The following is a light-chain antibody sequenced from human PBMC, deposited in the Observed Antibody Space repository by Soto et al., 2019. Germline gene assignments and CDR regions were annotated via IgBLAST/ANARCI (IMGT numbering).Light chain of an antibody. J-gene: IGKJ1*01. CDR3: MQDYTFPST. CDR1: QSIRND. Sequence: IQMPQSPSAISASVEDRVTITCRASQSIRNDLGWYQQKPGKAPDLLIYGATSLQSGVPSRFSGSVSGTDFTLTINSLQSEDFGTYYCMQDYTFPSTFGQGTRLDIK. CDR2: GAT. V-gene: IGKV1-6*01.